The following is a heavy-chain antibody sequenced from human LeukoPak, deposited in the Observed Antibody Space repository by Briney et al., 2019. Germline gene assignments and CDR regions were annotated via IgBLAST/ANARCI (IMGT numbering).Heavy chain of an antibody. CDR2: MNPNSGNT. J-gene: IGHJ5*02. Sequence: ASVKVSCKASGYTFTSYDVNWVRQATGQGLEWMGWMNPNSGNTGYAQMFQGRVTMTRNASISTAYMELSSLRSEDTAVYYCAVGVYGDYENWFDPWGQGTLVTVSS. D-gene: IGHD4-17*01. CDR3: AVGVYGDYENWFDP. V-gene: IGHV1-8*01. CDR1: GYTFTSYD.